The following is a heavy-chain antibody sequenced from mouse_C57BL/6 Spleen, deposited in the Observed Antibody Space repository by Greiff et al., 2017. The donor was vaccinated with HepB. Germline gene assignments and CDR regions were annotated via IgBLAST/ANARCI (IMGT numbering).Heavy chain of an antibody. J-gene: IGHJ3*01. CDR1: GFNIIDDY. CDR3: TPSYYGSSLAWFAY. CDR2: IDPENGDT. D-gene: IGHD1-1*01. Sequence: VQLQQSGAELVRPGASVKLSCTASGFNIIDDYMHWVKQRPEQGLEWIGWIDPENGDTEYASKFQGKATITADTSSNTAYLQLSSLTSEDTAVYYCTPSYYGSSLAWFAYWGQGTLVTVSA. V-gene: IGHV14-4*01.